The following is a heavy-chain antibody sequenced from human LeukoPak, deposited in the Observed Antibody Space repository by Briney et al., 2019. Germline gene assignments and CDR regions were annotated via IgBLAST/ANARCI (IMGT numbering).Heavy chain of an antibody. CDR2: IYYSGST. J-gene: IGHJ4*02. Sequence: SETLSLTCTVSGGSISSSSYYWGWIRQPPGRGLEWIDSIYYSGSTYYNSSLKSRVTISVDTSKNQFSLKLSSVTAADTAVYYCARTFGYSYGYLDYWGQGTLVTVSS. V-gene: IGHV4-39*01. CDR1: GGSISSSSYY. D-gene: IGHD5-18*01. CDR3: ARTFGYSYGYLDY.